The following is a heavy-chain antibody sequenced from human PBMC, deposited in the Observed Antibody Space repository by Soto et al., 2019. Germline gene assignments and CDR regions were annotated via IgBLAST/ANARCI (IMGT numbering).Heavy chain of an antibody. D-gene: IGHD3-22*01. Sequence: PSETLSLTCTVSGGSISSGGYYWNWIRQHPGKGPEWIGYSYYIGNTYYNPSLKGRVTISVDTSKNQFSMRVSSVTAADTAVYCCATDRQYTDTSRYYVSYGNFEYWGQRILVTVCS. CDR2: SYYIGNT. CDR1: GGSISSGGYY. J-gene: IGHJ4*02. CDR3: ATDRQYTDTSRYYVSYGNFEY. V-gene: IGHV4-31*03.